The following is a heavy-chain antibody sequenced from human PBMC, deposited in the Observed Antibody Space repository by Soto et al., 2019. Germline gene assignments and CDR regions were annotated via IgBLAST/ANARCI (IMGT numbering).Heavy chain of an antibody. CDR3: AREGVGGFDY. V-gene: IGHV3-7*01. D-gene: IGHD3-16*01. CDR1: GFTFSSYW. Sequence: PGGSLRLSCAASGFTFSSYWMSWVRQSPGKGLEWVANIKQDGSRKDYVDSVKGRFTLSRDNTRKSLYLQMNSLRAEDTAVYYCAREGVGGFDYWGQGTLVTVSS. J-gene: IGHJ4*02. CDR2: IKQDGSRK.